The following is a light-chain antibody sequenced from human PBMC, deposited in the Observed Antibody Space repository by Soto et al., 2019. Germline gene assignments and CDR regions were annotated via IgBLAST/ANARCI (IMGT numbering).Light chain of an antibody. Sequence: DIQMTQSPSSLSASVGDRVTITCRASQSIRSYLNWYQQKPGKAPKLLIYAASSLQSGVPSRFSGGGSGTDFTLTIINLQPEDFATYYCQQSYSTPPLTFGGGTKVEI. CDR2: AAS. J-gene: IGKJ4*01. CDR3: QQSYSTPPLT. V-gene: IGKV1-39*01. CDR1: QSIRSY.